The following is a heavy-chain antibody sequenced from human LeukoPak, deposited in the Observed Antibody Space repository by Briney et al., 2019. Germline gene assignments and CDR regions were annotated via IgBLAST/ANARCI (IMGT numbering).Heavy chain of an antibody. CDR1: GGSISSYY. CDR3: ASEVPTVRGDYFDY. J-gene: IGHJ4*02. V-gene: IGHV4-59*01. Sequence: SETLSLTCTVSGGSISSYYWSWIRQPPGKGLEWIGYIYYSGSTNYNPSLKSRVTISVDTSKNQFSLKLSSVTAADTAVYYCASEVPTVRGDYFDYWGQGTLVTVSS. D-gene: IGHD2-2*01. CDR2: IYYSGST.